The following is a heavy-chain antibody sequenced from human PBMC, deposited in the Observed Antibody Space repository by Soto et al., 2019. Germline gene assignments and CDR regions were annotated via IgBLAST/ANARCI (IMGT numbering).Heavy chain of an antibody. V-gene: IGHV4-39*01. CDR2: IYYSGNSGST. CDR1: GGSISSSSYY. D-gene: IGHD3-22*01. CDR3: ARTRIVAYYYGMDV. Sequence: SETLSVTCTVSGGSISSSSYYWGWIRQPPGKGLEWIGNIYYSGNSGSTYYNPSLKSRVTISVDTSKNQFSLKLSSVTAADTALYYCARTRIVAYYYGMDVWGQGTTLTGSS. J-gene: IGHJ6*02.